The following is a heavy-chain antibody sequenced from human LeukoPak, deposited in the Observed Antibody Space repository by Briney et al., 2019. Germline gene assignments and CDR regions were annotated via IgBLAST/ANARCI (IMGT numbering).Heavy chain of an antibody. D-gene: IGHD6-19*01. CDR1: GFTFSNAW. V-gene: IGHV3-15*01. CDR2: IKSKTDGGTT. CDR3: TTVGLGIAARLNSSGWYKYYYYGMDV. J-gene: IGHJ6*02. Sequence: GGSLRLSCAASGFTFSNAWMSWVRQAPGKGLEWVGRIKSKTDGGTTDYAAPVKGRFTISRDDSKNTLYLQMNSLKTEDTAEYYCTTVGLGIAARLNSSGWYKYYYYGMDVWGQGTTVTVSS.